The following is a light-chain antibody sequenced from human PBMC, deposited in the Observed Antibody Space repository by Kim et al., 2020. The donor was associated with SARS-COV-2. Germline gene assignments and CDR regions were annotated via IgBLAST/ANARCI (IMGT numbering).Light chain of an antibody. CDR2: QHN. J-gene: IGLJ2*01. Sequence: SYELTQQPSVSVSPGQTASITCSGDKLGDKYACWYQQKPGQSPVLVIYQHNKRPSGIPERFSGSNSGNTVTLTISGTQAMDEADYYCQAWDSSTVVFGGG. CDR3: QAWDSSTVV. CDR1: KLGDKY. V-gene: IGLV3-1*01.